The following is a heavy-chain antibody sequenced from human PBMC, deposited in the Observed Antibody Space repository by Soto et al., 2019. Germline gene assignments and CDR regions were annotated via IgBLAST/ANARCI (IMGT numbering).Heavy chain of an antibody. CDR2: ITPFNGNT. V-gene: IGHV1-45*02. CDR1: GYTFTYRY. CDR3: PSFWGSDAFDI. Sequence: GASVTVSCQASGYTFTYRYLHWVRQAPGQALEWMGWITPFNGNTNYAQKFQDRVTITRDRSMSTAYIQLSSPPPPHTAPPHSPSFWGSDAFDIWGQGTMVTVSS. J-gene: IGHJ3*02. D-gene: IGHD7-27*01.